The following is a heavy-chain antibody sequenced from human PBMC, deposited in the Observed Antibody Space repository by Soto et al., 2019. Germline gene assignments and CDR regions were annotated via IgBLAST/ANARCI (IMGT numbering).Heavy chain of an antibody. J-gene: IGHJ4*02. V-gene: IGHV1-46*03. CDR1: GYTFTGYY. D-gene: IGHD4-17*01. CDR3: ARLNGDYTRADY. CDR2: INPSGGGT. Sequence: GASVKVSCKASGYTFTGYYMHWVRQAPGQGLEWMGIINPSGGGTSYAQKFQGRVTMTRDTSTSTVYMELSSLRSEDTAVYYCARLNGDYTRADYWGQGTLVTVSS.